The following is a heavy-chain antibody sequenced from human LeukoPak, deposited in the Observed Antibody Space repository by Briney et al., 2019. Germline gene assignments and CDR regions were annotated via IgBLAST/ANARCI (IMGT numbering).Heavy chain of an antibody. CDR2: ISYDGSDK. Sequence: GGSLRLSCAASGFTFSSYAMSWVRQAPGKGLEWVAVISYDGSDKYYADSVKGRFTTSRDNSKNTLYLQMNSLRAEDTAVYYCAKDQDIAAAAYYFDYWGQGTLVTVSS. CDR1: GFTFSSYA. V-gene: IGHV3-30*18. D-gene: IGHD6-13*01. J-gene: IGHJ4*02. CDR3: AKDQDIAAAAYYFDY.